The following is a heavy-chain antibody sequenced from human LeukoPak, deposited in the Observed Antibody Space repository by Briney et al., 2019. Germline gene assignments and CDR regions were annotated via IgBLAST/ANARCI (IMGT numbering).Heavy chain of an antibody. V-gene: IGHV4-4*07. CDR1: GVSISSYY. D-gene: IGHD2-21*02. Sequence: SEILSLTRTVSGVSISSYYWSWIRQPAGKGLEWIGRIYTSGSTNYNPSLKSRVTMSVDTSKNQFSLKLNSVTAADTAVYYCAREKSDCLFDYWGQGTLVTVSS. J-gene: IGHJ4*02. CDR3: AREKSDCLFDY. CDR2: IYTSGST.